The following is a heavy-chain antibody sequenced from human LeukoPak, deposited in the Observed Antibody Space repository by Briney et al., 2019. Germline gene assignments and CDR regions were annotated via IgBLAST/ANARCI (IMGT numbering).Heavy chain of an antibody. CDR2: IYHSGST. Sequence: SQTLSLTCTVSGGSISSGGYYWSWIRQPPGKGLEWIGDIYHSGSTYYNPSLESRVTISIDRSKNQFSLKLRSVTAADTAVYYCARDRNYGDYGSYYFDLWGQGILVTVSS. J-gene: IGHJ4*02. CDR3: ARDRNYGDYGSYYFDL. V-gene: IGHV4-30-2*01. CDR1: GGSISSGGYY. D-gene: IGHD4-17*01.